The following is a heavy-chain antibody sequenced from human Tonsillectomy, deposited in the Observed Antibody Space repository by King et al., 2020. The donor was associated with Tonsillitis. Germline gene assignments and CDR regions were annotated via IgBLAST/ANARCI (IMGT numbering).Heavy chain of an antibody. D-gene: IGHD3-9*01. CDR3: AREPVNVDIFTGYYGLGFDY. CDR2: ISGGSRYI. CDR1: GFTFSSFS. Sequence: QLVQSGGGLVKPGGSLRLSCAASGFTFSSFSMNWVRQAPGKGLEWVSSISGGSRYIFYADSLKGRFTTSRDNAQNSLYLQMDSLRAEDTAVYYCAREPVNVDIFTGYYGLGFDYCGHGTLVTVSS. J-gene: IGHJ4*01. V-gene: IGHV3-21*06.